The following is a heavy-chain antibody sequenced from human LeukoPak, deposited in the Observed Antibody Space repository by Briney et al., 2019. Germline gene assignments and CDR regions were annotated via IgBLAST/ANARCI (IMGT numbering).Heavy chain of an antibody. CDR3: ATGVVWQQLARGGNYFDY. Sequence: GASVKVSCKVSGYTLTELSMHWVRQAPGKGLEWMGGFDPEDGETIYAQKFQGRVTMTEDTSTDTAYMELSSLRSEDTAVYYCATGVVWQQLARGGNYFDYWGQGTLVTVSS. CDR1: GYTLTELS. V-gene: IGHV1-24*01. J-gene: IGHJ4*02. D-gene: IGHD6-13*01. CDR2: FDPEDGET.